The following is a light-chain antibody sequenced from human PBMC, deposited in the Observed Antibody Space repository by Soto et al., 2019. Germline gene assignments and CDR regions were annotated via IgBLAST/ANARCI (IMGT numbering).Light chain of an antibody. CDR1: QTVTSTY. CDR3: QEFGNSRT. J-gene: IGKJ2*01. V-gene: IGKV3-20*01. CDR2: ATS. Sequence: EIVLTQSPGTLSLSPGERATLSCWASQTVTSTYLAWYQQKPGQAPRLLIYATSSRATGIPDRFSGSGSGTDFTLTISRVEPEDSAVYYCQEFGNSRTFGQGTKLEIK.